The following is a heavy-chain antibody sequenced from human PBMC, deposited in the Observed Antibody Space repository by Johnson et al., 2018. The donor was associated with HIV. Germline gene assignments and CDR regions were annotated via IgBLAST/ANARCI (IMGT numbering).Heavy chain of an antibody. Sequence: VQLVESGGGVVQPGGSLRLSCAASGFTFSSYGMHWVRQAPGKGLEWVAFIRYDGSNKYYADSVKGRFTISRDNSKNTLYVQMNRLRTEDTAVYFCAKGRSGGSVAFEIWGQGTMVTVSS. J-gene: IGHJ3*02. CDR2: IRYDGSNK. CDR1: GFTFSSYG. CDR3: AKGRSGGSVAFEI. V-gene: IGHV3-30*02. D-gene: IGHD3-10*01.